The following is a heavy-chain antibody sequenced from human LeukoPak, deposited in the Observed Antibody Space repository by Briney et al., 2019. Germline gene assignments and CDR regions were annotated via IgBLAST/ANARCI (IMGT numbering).Heavy chain of an antibody. D-gene: IGHD6-13*01. CDR2: IYYSGST. CDR3: ARYAGIAAAGGSSYLYKWFDP. Sequence: SETLSLTCTVSSGSISSYYWSWIRQPPGKGLEWIGYIYYSGSTNYNPSLKSRVTISVDTSKNQFSLKLSSVTAADTAVYYCARYAGIAAAGGSSYLYKWFDPWGQGTLVTVSS. V-gene: IGHV4-59*12. J-gene: IGHJ5*02. CDR1: SGSISSYY.